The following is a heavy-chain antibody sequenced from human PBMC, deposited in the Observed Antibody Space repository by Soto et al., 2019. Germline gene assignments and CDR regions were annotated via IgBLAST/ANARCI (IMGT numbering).Heavy chain of an antibody. CDR3: ARGTSSSWYYYYYGMDV. D-gene: IGHD6-13*01. CDR1: GDSVSSNSAA. J-gene: IGHJ6*02. V-gene: IGHV6-1*01. Sequence: SQTLSLTCAISGDSVSSNSAAWNWIRQSPSRGLEWLGRTYYRSKWYNDYAVSVKSRITINPDTSKNQFSLQLNSVTLEDTAVYYCARGTSSSWYYYYYGMDVWGQGTTVTVSS. CDR2: TYYRSKWYN.